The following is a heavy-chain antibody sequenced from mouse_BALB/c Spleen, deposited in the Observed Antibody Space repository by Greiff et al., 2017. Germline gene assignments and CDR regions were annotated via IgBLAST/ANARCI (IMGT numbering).Heavy chain of an antibody. J-gene: IGHJ2*01. CDR1: GFTFSDYY. CDR3: ARAGTGYYFDY. CDR2: ISDGGSYT. V-gene: IGHV5-4*02. Sequence: DVQLVESGGGLVKPGGSLKLSCAASGFTFSDYYMYWVRQTPEKRLEWVATISDGGSYTYYPDSVKGRFTISRDNAKNNLYLQMSSLKSEDTAMYYCARAGTGYYFDYWGQGTTLTVSS. D-gene: IGHD4-1*01.